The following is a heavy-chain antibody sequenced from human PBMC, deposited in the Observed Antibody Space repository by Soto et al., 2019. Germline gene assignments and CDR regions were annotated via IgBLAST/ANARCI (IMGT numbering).Heavy chain of an antibody. CDR2: INHSGST. V-gene: IGHV4-34*01. Sequence: PSETLSLTCAVYGGSFSGYYWSWIRQPPGKGLEWIGEINHSGSTNYNPSLKSRVTISVDTSKNQFSLKLSSVTAADTAVYYCARALLYCSGTSCYTNYYYYGMDVWGQGTTVTVSS. D-gene: IGHD2-2*02. J-gene: IGHJ6*02. CDR1: GGSFSGYY. CDR3: ARALLYCSGTSCYTNYYYYGMDV.